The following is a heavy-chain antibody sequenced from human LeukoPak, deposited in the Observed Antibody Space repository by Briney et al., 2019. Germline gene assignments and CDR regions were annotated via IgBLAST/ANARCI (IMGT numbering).Heavy chain of an antibody. CDR2: ISAYNGNT. CDR1: GYTFTSYG. V-gene: IGHV1-18*01. Sequence: ASVKVSCKASGYTFTSYGISWVRQAPGQGLEWMGWISAYNGNTNYAQKLQGRVTMTTDTSTSTAYMELSSLRSEDTAVHYCARDFLLSSGGRHGYGMDVWGQGTTVTVSS. D-gene: IGHD2-15*01. CDR3: ARDFLLSSGGRHGYGMDV. J-gene: IGHJ6*02.